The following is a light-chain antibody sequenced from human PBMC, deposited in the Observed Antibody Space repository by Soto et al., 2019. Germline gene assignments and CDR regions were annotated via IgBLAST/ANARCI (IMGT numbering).Light chain of an antibody. J-gene: IGKJ5*01. CDR1: QSVSSY. CDR2: DAS. V-gene: IGKV3-11*01. CDR3: QQRSNWPIT. Sequence: EILMTQSPATLSVSPVERATLSCRASQSVSSYLAWYQQKPGQAPRLLIYDASHRATGIPARFSGSGSGTDFTLTISSLEPEDFAVYYCQQRSNWPITFGQGTRLEI.